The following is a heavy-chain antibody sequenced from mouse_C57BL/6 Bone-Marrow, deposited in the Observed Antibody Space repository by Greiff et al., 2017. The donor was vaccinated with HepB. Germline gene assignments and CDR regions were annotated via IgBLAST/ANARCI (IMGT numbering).Heavy chain of an antibody. CDR1: GYTFTSYW. D-gene: IGHD2-4*01. J-gene: IGHJ3*01. CDR2: IDPSDSYT. V-gene: IGHV1-69*01. Sequence: QVQLQQPGAELVMPGASVKLSCKASGYTFTSYWMHWVKQRPGQGLEWIGEIDPSDSYTNYNQKFKGKSTLTVDKSSSTAYRQLSSLTSEDSAVYYCARSAITRFAYWGQGTLVTVSA. CDR3: ARSAITRFAY.